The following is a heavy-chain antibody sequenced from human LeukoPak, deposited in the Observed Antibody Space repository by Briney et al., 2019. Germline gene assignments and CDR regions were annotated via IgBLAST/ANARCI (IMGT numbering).Heavy chain of an antibody. Sequence: PGGSLRLSCAASGFTFSSYGMHWVRQAPGKGLEWVAVIWYDGSNKYYADSVEGRFTISRDNSKNTLYLQMNSLRAEDTAVYYCARGTPVLRGYSYGYCDYWGQGTLVTVSS. CDR1: GFTFSSYG. V-gene: IGHV3-33*01. J-gene: IGHJ4*02. D-gene: IGHD5-18*01. CDR3: ARGTPVLRGYSYGYCDY. CDR2: IWYDGSNK.